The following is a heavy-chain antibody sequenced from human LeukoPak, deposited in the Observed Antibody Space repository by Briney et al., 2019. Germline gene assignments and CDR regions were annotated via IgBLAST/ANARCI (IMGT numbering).Heavy chain of an antibody. V-gene: IGHV1-46*01. CDR3: ARGVYSSPSVNWFDP. Sequence: ASVKVSCKASGYTFTSYYMHWVRQAPGQGLERMGIIKPSGGSTTYAQKFQGRVTMTRDTSTSTVYMELSSLRSEDTAVYYCARGVYSSPSVNWFDPWGQGTLVTVSS. CDR1: GYTFTSYY. CDR2: IKPSGGST. D-gene: IGHD6-6*01. J-gene: IGHJ5*02.